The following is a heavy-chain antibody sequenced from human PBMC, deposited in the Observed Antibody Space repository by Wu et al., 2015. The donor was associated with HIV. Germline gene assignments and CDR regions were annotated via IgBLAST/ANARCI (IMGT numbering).Heavy chain of an antibody. V-gene: IGHV1-8*01. CDR3: AGGPLTMVRGVEVHYYYGMDV. D-gene: IGHD3-10*01. Sequence: QVQLVQSGAEVKKPGASVKVSCKASGYTFTSYDINWVRQATGQGLEWMGWMNPNSGNTGYAQKFQGRVTMTRNTSISTAYMELSSLRSEDTAVYYCAGGPLTMVRGVEVHYYYGMDVWGQGTTVTVSS. CDR1: GYTFTSYD. CDR2: MNPNSGNT. J-gene: IGHJ6*02.